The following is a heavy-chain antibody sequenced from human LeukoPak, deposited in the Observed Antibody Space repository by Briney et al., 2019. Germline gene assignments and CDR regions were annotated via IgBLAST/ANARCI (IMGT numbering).Heavy chain of an antibody. CDR3: ARGQHSGGWSRRGGSYGMDV. CDR2: MNPNSGNT. J-gene: IGHJ6*02. D-gene: IGHD6-19*01. Sequence: ASVKVSCKASGYTFTSYDINWVRQATGQGLEWMGWMNPNSGNTGYAQKFQGRVTMTRNTSISTAYMELSSLRSEDTAVYYCARGQHSGGWSRRGGSYGMDVWGQGTTVTVSS. V-gene: IGHV1-8*01. CDR1: GYTFTSYD.